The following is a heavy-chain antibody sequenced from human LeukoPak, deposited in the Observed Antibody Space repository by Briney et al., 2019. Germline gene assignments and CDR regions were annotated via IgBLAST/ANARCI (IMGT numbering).Heavy chain of an antibody. Sequence: SETLSLTCTVSGYSISSGYYWGWIRQPPGKGLEWIGSIYYSGSTYYNPSLKSRVTISVDTSKNQFSLKLSSVTAADTAVYYCARDGVSVRGVIKRNWFDPWGQGTLVTVSS. D-gene: IGHD3-10*01. CDR1: GYSISSGYY. CDR2: IYYSGST. CDR3: ARDGVSVRGVIKRNWFDP. J-gene: IGHJ5*02. V-gene: IGHV4-38-2*02.